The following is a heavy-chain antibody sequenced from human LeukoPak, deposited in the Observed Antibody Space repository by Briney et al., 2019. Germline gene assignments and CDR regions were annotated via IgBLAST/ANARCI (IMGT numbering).Heavy chain of an antibody. Sequence: GGSLRLSCAASGCTFDDYAMHWVRHAPGKGQEWVSLISWDGGSTYYADSVKGRFTISRDNSKNSLYLQMNSLRAEDTALYYCAKGGYSSGPYYFDYWGQGTLVTVSS. V-gene: IGHV3-43D*03. CDR2: ISWDGGST. D-gene: IGHD6-19*01. CDR3: AKGGYSSGPYYFDY. J-gene: IGHJ4*02. CDR1: GCTFDDYA.